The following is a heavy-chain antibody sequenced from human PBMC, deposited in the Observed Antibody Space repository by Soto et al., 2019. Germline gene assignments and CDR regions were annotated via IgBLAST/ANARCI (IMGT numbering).Heavy chain of an antibody. J-gene: IGHJ4*02. CDR1: GYSFTSYD. V-gene: IGHV1-8*01. CDR2: VNPNTCDT. D-gene: IGHD6-19*01. Sequence: QVQLVQSGTEVKTSGASVKVSCKASGYSFTSYDINWLRQATGQGPEWMGWVNPNTCDTGLAQRFQTRVTLSSDTSINTAYVEVSSLRPDDTAIYFCARAPRPAAIAVLDHWGQGTLVAVSS. CDR3: ARAPRPAAIAVLDH.